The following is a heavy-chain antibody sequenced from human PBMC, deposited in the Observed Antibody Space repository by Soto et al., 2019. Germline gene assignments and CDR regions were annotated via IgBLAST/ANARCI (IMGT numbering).Heavy chain of an antibody. CDR1: GFTFSSYG. CDR3: AKDMKWELGYGMDV. D-gene: IGHD1-26*01. Sequence: QVQLVESGGGVVQPGRSLRLSCAASGFTFSSYGMHWVRQAPGKGLEWVAVISYDGSNKYYADSVKGRFTISRDNSKNTLYLQMNSLRAEDTAVYYCAKDMKWELGYGMDVWGQGTTVTVSS. CDR2: ISYDGSNK. J-gene: IGHJ6*02. V-gene: IGHV3-30*18.